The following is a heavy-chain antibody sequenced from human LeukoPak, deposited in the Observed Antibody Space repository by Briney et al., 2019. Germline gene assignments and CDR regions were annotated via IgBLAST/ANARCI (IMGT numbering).Heavy chain of an antibody. CDR2: ISSSSSYI. CDR3: ASDIVATSGDF. Sequence: GGSLRLSCAASGVTFSSYGMNWVRQAPGKGLEWVSSISSSSSYIYYADSVRGRFTISRDNAKNALFLRMNSLRVEDTATYYCASDIVATSGDFWGQGTLVSASS. V-gene: IGHV3-21*04. CDR1: GVTFSSYG. D-gene: IGHD5-12*01. J-gene: IGHJ4*02.